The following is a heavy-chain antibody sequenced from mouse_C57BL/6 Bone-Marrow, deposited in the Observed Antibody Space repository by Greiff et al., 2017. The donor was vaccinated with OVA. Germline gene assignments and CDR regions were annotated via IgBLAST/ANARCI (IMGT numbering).Heavy chain of an antibody. D-gene: IGHD2-10*01. CDR2: IYPGSGST. J-gene: IGHJ3*01. Sequence: VQLQQPGAELVKPGASVKMSCKASGYTFTSYWITWVKQRPGQGLEWIGDIYPGSGSTNYNEKFKSKATLTVDTSSSTAYMQLSSLTSEDSAVYYCARLRAYYGSFAYWGQGTLVTVSA. CDR1: GYTFTSYW. CDR3: ARLRAYYGSFAY. V-gene: IGHV1-55*01.